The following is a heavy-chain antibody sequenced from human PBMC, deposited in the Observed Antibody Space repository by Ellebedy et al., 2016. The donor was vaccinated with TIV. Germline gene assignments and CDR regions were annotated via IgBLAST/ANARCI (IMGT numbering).Heavy chain of an antibody. CDR1: GYTFTSYA. D-gene: IGHD7-27*01. V-gene: IGHV1-3*01. CDR2: INAGNGNT. CDR3: ARNKAYTGDFDY. J-gene: IGHJ4*02. Sequence: AASVKVSCKSSGYTFTSYAMHWVRQPPGQRLEWMGWINAGNGNTKYSQKFQGRVTITRDTSASTAYMELSSLRSEDTAVYYCARNKAYTGDFDYWGQGTLVTVSS.